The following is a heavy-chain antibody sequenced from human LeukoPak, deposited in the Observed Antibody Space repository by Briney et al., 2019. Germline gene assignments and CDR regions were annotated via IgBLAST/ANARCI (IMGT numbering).Heavy chain of an antibody. CDR3: ARDPERYHFDY. J-gene: IGHJ4*02. V-gene: IGHV3-30*03. Sequence: QIGGSLRLSCAASGFTFSSYGMHWVRQAPGKGLEWVAVISYDGSNKYYADSVKGRFTISRDNSKSTVYLQMNSLRAEDTAVYYCARDPERYHFDYWGQGTLVTVSS. D-gene: IGHD1-1*01. CDR2: ISYDGSNK. CDR1: GFTFSSYG.